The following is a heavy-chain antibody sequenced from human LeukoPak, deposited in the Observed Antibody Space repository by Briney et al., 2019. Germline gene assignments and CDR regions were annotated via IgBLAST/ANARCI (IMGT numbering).Heavy chain of an antibody. Sequence: ASVKVSCKASGYTFTSYDVNWVRQAAGQGLEWMGRMNPNSGNTGYAQKLQGRVTITRDTSASTAYMDLSSLRSEDTAVYYCAREIDRDGYNRFFDYWGQGTLVTVSS. CDR1: GYTFTSYD. J-gene: IGHJ4*02. V-gene: IGHV1-8*01. CDR2: MNPNSGNT. D-gene: IGHD5-24*01. CDR3: AREIDRDGYNRFFDY.